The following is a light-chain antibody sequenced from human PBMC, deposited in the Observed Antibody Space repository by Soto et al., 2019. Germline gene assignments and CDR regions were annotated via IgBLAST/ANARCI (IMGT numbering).Light chain of an antibody. CDR2: GAS. CDR3: QQYNNWSWT. V-gene: IGKV3-15*01. Sequence: EIILTQSPDTLSLSPGERATLSCRASQTVSSNYLAWCQQRPGQAPRLLIYGASTRAPGISARFSGSGSGTEFTLTISSLQSEDFAVYYCQQYNNWSWTFGQGTKVDIK. CDR1: QTVSSN. J-gene: IGKJ1*01.